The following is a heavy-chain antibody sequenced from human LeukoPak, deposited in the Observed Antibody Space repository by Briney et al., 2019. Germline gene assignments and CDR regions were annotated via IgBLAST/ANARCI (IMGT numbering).Heavy chain of an antibody. D-gene: IGHD3/OR15-3a*01. CDR2: ISTNSKAI. CDR3: ARGKTNPPWTGCHLLFDH. V-gene: IGHV3-48*02. J-gene: IGHJ4*02. CDR1: GFTFSNYN. Sequence: GGSLRLSCTASGFTFSNYNMNWVRQAPGKGLEWVSYISTNSKAIYYADSVKGRFTISRDNAKNSLYLQMNSLRDEDTAVYYCARGKTNPPWTGCHLLFDHWGQGTLVTVSS.